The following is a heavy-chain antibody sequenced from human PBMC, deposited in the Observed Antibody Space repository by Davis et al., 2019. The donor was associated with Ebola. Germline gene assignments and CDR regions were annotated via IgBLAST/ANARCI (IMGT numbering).Heavy chain of an antibody. CDR2: LGTSADT. V-gene: IGHV3-23*01. CDR1: GFTFSDYP. D-gene: IGHD1-26*01. Sequence: PGGSLRLSCSASGFTFSDYPMDWGRQAPGKGLEWVSTLGTSADTYYADSVKGRFTLSRDNSKNTLYLQMNGLRVEDTAIYYCAKDTSNIWFDIWGQGTNVTVSS. J-gene: IGHJ3*02. CDR3: AKDTSNIWFDI.